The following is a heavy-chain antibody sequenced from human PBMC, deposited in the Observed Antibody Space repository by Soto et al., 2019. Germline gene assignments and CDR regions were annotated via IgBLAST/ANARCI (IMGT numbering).Heavy chain of an antibody. CDR3: ARDISRLGVDAFDI. D-gene: IGHD2-8*01. CDR2: IYYSGST. V-gene: IGHV4-59*01. J-gene: IGHJ3*02. CDR1: GGSFSGYY. Sequence: PSETLSLTCAVYGGSFSGYYWSWIRQPPGKGLEWIGYIYYSGSTNYNPSLKSRVTISVDTSKNQFSLKLSSVTAADTAVYYCARDISRLGVDAFDIWGQGTMVTVSS.